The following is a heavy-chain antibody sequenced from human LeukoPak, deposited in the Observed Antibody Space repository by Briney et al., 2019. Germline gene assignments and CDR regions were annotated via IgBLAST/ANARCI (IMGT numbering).Heavy chain of an antibody. D-gene: IGHD2-2*01. CDR2: LGRRGENR. J-gene: IGHJ6*02. Sequence: GGSLRLSCAASGFTFTDYSMSWVRQAPGKGLEWVSGLGRRGENRYYATSVRGRFSISRDNSKDTVYLQMNSLRAEDTAIYYCVKDRPCETCMPMDAWGQGTTVTVSS. V-gene: IGHV3-23*01. CDR3: VKDRPCETCMPMDA. CDR1: GFTFTDYS.